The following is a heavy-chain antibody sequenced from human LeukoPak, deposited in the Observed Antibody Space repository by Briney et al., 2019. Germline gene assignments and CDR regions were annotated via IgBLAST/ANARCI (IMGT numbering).Heavy chain of an antibody. V-gene: IGHV1-2*02. D-gene: IGHD6-19*01. CDR1: GYTFTGYY. Sequence: ASVKVSCKASGYTFTGYYVHWVRQAPGQGLEWMGWINPNTGGTNYAQKLQGRVTMTTDTSTSTAYMELRSLRSDNTAVYYCARDPSRLVRGDAFDIWGQGTMVTVSS. CDR3: ARDPSRLVRGDAFDI. CDR2: INPNTGGT. J-gene: IGHJ3*02.